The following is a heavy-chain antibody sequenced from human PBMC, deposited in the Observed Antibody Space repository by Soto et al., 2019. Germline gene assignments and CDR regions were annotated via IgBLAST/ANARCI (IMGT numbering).Heavy chain of an antibody. CDR3: AHRLRWLANFDS. CDR2: IDPSDSYT. CDR1: GYSFTSYC. Sequence: GESLKISCKGSGYSFTSYCISWVLQMPGKGLEWMGRIDPSDSYTNYSPSFQGHVTISADKSISTAYLQWSSLKASDTATYYCAHRLRWLANFDSWGQGTLVTVSS. D-gene: IGHD6-19*01. J-gene: IGHJ4*02. V-gene: IGHV5-10-1*01.